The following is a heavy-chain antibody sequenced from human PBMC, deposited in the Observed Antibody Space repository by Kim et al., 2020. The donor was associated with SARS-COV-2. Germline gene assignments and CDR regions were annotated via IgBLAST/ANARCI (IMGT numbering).Heavy chain of an antibody. CDR2: ISSVSTFI. V-gene: IGHV3-21*01. CDR3: ATDDGGRVFDY. Sequence: GGSLRLSCAASGFTLNTYNMNWVRQSPGKGLEWVSSISSVSTFIYYRDSVKGRFTISRDNAKNSLFLQMNSLRVEDTAVYYCATDDGGRVFDYWGQGTLVTVSS. J-gene: IGHJ4*02. D-gene: IGHD4-17*01. CDR1: GFTLNTYN.